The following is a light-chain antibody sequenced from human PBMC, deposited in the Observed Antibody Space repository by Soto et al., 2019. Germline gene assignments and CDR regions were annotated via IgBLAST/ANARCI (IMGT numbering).Light chain of an antibody. CDR2: DAS. V-gene: IGKV3-11*01. J-gene: IGKJ3*01. Sequence: EIVLTQSPATLSLSPGERATLSCRASQSISSYLAWYQQKLGQPPRLLLYDASTRATGIPVSFCSSRSWTAYTLPISSLQPADFAVYYCRQRSTCSPLTFGPGTKVDIK. CDR1: QSISSY. CDR3: RQRSTCSPLT.